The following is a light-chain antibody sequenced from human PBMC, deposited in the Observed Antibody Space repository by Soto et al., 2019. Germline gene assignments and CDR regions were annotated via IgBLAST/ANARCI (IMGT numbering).Light chain of an antibody. V-gene: IGKV1-39*01. CDR3: QQTLSVPRT. J-gene: IGKJ1*01. CDR2: AAS. Sequence: DIQMTQSPRFLSASVGDRVTITCRASQNIRTYLTWYQQKPGKGPTVLIYAASTLQRGVPSRFSGSTTGTDFPLTLTGLQPEDSATYYCQQTLSVPRTFGLGTKVEIK. CDR1: QNIRTY.